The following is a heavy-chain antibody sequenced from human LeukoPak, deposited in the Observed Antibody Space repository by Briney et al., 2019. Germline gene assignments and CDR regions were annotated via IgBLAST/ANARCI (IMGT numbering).Heavy chain of an antibody. J-gene: IGHJ5*02. CDR2: ISGSGGST. CDR3: ARDQYDFWSGYSNWFDP. CDR1: GFTFSSYA. D-gene: IGHD3-3*01. Sequence: GGSLRLSCAASGFTFSSYAMSWVRQAPGKGLEWVSAISGSGGSTYYADSVKGRFTISRDNAKNSLYLQMNSLRAEDTAVYYCARDQYDFWSGYSNWFDPWGQGTLVTVSS. V-gene: IGHV3-23*01.